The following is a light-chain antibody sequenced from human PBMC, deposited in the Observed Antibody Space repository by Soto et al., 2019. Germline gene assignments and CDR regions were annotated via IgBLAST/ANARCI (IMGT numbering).Light chain of an antibody. CDR3: CSYAGSYTSLYV. V-gene: IGLV2-11*01. J-gene: IGLJ1*01. CDR2: DVS. CDR1: SSDVGGYNY. Sequence: SVLPQPRSVSGSPGQSVTISCTGTSSDVGGYNYVSWYQQHPGKAPKLMIYDVSKRPSGVPDRFSGSKSGDTASLTIPGLQAEDEADYYCCSYAGSYTSLYVFGTGTKVTVL.